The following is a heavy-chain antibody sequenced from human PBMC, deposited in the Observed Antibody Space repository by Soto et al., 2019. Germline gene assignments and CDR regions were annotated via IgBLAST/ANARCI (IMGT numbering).Heavy chain of an antibody. CDR3: ANRDDISGYYQYFDH. CDR2: ISNDGSRI. V-gene: IGHV3-30*09. J-gene: IGHJ4*02. D-gene: IGHD3-22*01. CDR1: GFTFRIYA. Sequence: GGSLRLSCAASGFTFRIYAMHWVRQAPGKGLEWVAFISNDGSRIRYADSVKGRFAISRDNSENTSYLQMNSLRPEDTAVYYCANRDDISGYYQYFDHWGQGTLVTVSS.